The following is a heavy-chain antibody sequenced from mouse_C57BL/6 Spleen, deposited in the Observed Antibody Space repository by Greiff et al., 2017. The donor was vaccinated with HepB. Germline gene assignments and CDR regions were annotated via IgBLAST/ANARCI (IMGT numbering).Heavy chain of an antibody. D-gene: IGHD1-1*01. V-gene: IGHV1-82*01. CDR3: APTVVARYYAMDY. J-gene: IGHJ4*01. CDR2: IYPGDGDT. CDR1: GYAFSSSW. Sequence: VQLQQSGPELVKPGASVKISCKASGYAFSSSWMNWVKQRPGKGLEWIGRIYPGDGDTNYNGKFKGKATLTADKSSSTAYMQLSSLTSEDSAVYCCAPTVVARYYAMDYWGQGTSVTVSS.